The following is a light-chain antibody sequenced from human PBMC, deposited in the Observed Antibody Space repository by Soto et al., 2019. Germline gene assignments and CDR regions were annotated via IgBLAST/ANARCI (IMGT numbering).Light chain of an antibody. V-gene: IGKV4-1*01. CDR3: HQFYSTPYT. J-gene: IGKJ2*01. CDR1: QNILYSSNNNNY. CDR2: WAS. Sequence: DIVMTQSPDSLAVSLGERATINCKSSQNILYSSNNNNYLAWYQQKPGQPPRLLIYWASTREFGVPDRFSGSGYGTDFTLTISSLQAEDVAVYYCHQFYSTPYTFGQGNKLEIK.